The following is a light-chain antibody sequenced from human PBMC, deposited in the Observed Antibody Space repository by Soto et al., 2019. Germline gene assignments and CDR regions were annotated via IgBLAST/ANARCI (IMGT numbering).Light chain of an antibody. CDR2: WAS. CDR3: QQYYSTPIT. J-gene: IGKJ4*01. CDR1: QSVLYSSNNKNY. V-gene: IGKV4-1*01. Sequence: DIVMTQSPDSLAVSLGERATINCKSSQSVLYSSNNKNYLAWYQQKPGQPPKLLIYWASTRESGVPVRFSGSGSGTDFTLTNSSLQAEDVAVYDCQQYYSTPITFGGGTKVEI.